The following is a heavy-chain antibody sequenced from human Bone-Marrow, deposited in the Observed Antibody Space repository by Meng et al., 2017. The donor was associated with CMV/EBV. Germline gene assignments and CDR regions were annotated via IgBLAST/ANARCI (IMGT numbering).Heavy chain of an antibody. CDR3: ARVFGRDYYDSSGYYYLDY. J-gene: IGHJ4*02. D-gene: IGHD3-22*01. CDR1: GDSVSSDSHS. V-gene: IGHV4-61*01. Sequence: GSLRLSCTVSGDSVSSDSHSWSWIRQPPGKGLECIGYIYYSGSTNYNPSLKSRVTISVDTSKNQFSLKLSSVTAADTAVYYCARVFGRDYYDSSGYYYLDYWGQGTLVTVSS. CDR2: IYYSGST.